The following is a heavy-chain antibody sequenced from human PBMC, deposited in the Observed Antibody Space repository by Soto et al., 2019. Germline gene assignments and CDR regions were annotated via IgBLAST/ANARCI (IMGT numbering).Heavy chain of an antibody. CDR3: ARDSDYTSSYYYVCFDV. V-gene: IGHV3-48*03. J-gene: IGHJ6*02. D-gene: IGHD3-22*01. CDR2: ISSSGSTI. Sequence: GGCVRLSCAASGFTLRSYELNWVGQAPGKGMEWVSYISSSGSTIYYADSVKGRFTISRDNAKNSLYLQMNSLRAEDTAVYYCARDSDYTSSYYYVCFDVCRQGTTVTV. CDR1: GFTLRSYE.